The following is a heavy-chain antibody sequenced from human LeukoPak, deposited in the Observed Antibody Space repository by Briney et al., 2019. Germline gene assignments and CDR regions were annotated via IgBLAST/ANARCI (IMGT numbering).Heavy chain of an antibody. V-gene: IGHV3-7*01. CDR1: GLTFSSYW. Sequence: GGSLRLSCAASGLTFSSYWMSWVRQAPGKGLEWVANIKQDGSEKYYVDSVKGRFTISRDNAKNSLYLQMNSLRAEDTAVYYCARERLETTSRFDYWGQGTLVTVSS. J-gene: IGHJ4*02. CDR2: IKQDGSEK. CDR3: ARERLETTSRFDY. D-gene: IGHD4-17*01.